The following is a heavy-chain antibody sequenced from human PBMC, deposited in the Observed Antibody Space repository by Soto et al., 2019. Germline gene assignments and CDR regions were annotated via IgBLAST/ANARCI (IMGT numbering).Heavy chain of an antibody. CDR1: GYTFSIYS. J-gene: IGHJ6*02. D-gene: IGHD2-8*01. CDR3: ARDRLYFVDV. Sequence: PGGSLRLSCAASGYTFSIYSMNWVRPAPGKGLECVSSISSSSSYLDYADSVKGRFTISRDNAKNSLYLQMNSLRAEHTAVYYCARDRLYFVDVWGQGTTVTV. V-gene: IGHV3-21*01. CDR2: ISSSSSYL.